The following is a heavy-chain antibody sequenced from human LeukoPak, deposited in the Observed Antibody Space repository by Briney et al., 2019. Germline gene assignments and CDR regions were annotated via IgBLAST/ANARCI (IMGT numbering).Heavy chain of an antibody. Sequence: GGSLRLSCAASGFTFDDYAMHWVRQAPGKGLEWVSGISWNSGSIGYADSVKGRFTISRDNAKNSLYLQMNSLRAEDTALYYCAKDQSSGWYYYGMDVWGQGTTVTVSS. J-gene: IGHJ6*02. D-gene: IGHD6-19*01. CDR3: AKDQSSGWYYYGMDV. CDR1: GFTFDDYA. V-gene: IGHV3-9*01. CDR2: ISWNSGSI.